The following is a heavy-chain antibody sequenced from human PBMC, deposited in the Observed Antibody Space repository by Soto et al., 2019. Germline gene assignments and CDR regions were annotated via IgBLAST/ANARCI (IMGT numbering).Heavy chain of an antibody. D-gene: IGHD2-2*01. CDR3: ARFDIVVVPAAVIDIAVAGTVGYFQH. CDR2: ISYDGSNK. Sequence: GESLKISCAASGFTFSSYAMHWVRQAPGKGLEWVAVISYDGSNKYYADSVKGRFTFSRDNSKNTLYLQMNSLRAEDTAVYYCARFDIVVVPAAVIDIAVAGTVGYFQHGGQGTLVTVSS. J-gene: IGHJ1*01. CDR1: GFTFSSYA. V-gene: IGHV3-30-3*01.